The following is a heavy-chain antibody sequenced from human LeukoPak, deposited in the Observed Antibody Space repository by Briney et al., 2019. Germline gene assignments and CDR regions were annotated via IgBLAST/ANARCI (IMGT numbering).Heavy chain of an antibody. CDR3: ARRPLSSGPYYYGMDV. CDR2: ISSSGSSSISTI. D-gene: IGHD6-25*01. CDR1: EFTFSSYG. J-gene: IGHJ6*02. V-gene: IGHV3-48*04. Sequence: GGSLRLSCAASEFTFSSYGMNWVRQAPGKGLEWVSYISSSGSSSISTIDYADSVKGRFTISRDNAKNSLYLQMNSLRAEDTAVYYCARRPLSSGPYYYGMDVWGQGPTVTVSS.